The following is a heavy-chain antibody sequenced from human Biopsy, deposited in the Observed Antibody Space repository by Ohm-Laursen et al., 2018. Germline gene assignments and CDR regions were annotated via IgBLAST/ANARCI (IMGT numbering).Heavy chain of an antibody. J-gene: IGHJ4*02. D-gene: IGHD2-2*01. Sequence: TLSLTCVVYGESFNGYHWSWIRKSPGKGLEWLAYISYTGGITSNPSLNGRATMSLDTSKNQFSLRLIYVTAADTAVYYCARMPHFDYWGQGILVTVSS. V-gene: IGHV4-59*01. CDR3: ARMPHFDY. CDR2: ISYTGGI. CDR1: GESFNGYH.